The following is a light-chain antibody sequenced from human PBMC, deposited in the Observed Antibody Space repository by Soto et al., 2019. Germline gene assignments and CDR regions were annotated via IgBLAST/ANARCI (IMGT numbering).Light chain of an antibody. J-gene: IGLJ2*01. CDR3: SSYTSRSTLV. CDR2: EVS. Sequence: QSALTQPPSASGSPGQSVTISCTGTSSDVGGYKSVSWYQHPPGKAPQLLIYEVSHRPSGVSNRFSGSKSGNTASLTISGLQADDEADHYCSSYTSRSTLVFGGGTKLTVL. CDR1: SSDVGGYKS. V-gene: IGLV2-14*01.